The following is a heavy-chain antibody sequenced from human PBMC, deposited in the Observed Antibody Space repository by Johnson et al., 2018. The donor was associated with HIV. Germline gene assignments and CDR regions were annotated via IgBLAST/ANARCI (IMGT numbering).Heavy chain of an antibody. V-gene: IGHV3-13*01. J-gene: IGHJ3*02. D-gene: IGHD2-21*02. CDR2: IGTAGDT. CDR3: AKGWEGVTSGDAFDI. Sequence: VQLVESGGGVVQPGGSLRLSCAASGFIFGSYDMHWVRQATGKGLEWVSAIGTAGDTYYPDSVKGRFTISRDNAKNSLYLQMNSLRAEDTAVYYCAKGWEGVTSGDAFDIWGQGTMVTVSS. CDR1: GFIFGSYD.